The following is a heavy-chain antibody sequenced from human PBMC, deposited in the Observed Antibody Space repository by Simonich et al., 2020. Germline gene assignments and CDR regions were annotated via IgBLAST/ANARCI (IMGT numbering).Heavy chain of an antibody. Sequence: QVQLQESGPGLVKPSETLSLTCAVSGYSISSGYYWGWIRHPPGKGLEWIGSIYHSGSTYDNPALKSRVTISGDTSKNQFSLKLSSVTAADTAVYYCARVGYSNYYYYGMDVWGQGTTVTVSS. CDR2: IYHSGST. CDR1: GYSISSGYY. CDR3: ARVGYSNYYYYGMDV. D-gene: IGHD6-13*01. V-gene: IGHV4-38-2*01. J-gene: IGHJ6*02.